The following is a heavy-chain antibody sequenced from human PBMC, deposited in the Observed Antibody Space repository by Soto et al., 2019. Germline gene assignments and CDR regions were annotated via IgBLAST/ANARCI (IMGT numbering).Heavy chain of an antibody. CDR2: IYPGDSDT. V-gene: IGHV5-51*01. CDR3: ARYYYDSSGYLDAFDI. J-gene: IGHJ3*02. CDR1: GYSFTSYW. D-gene: IGHD3-22*01. Sequence: PGESLKISCNGSGYSFTSYWIGWVRQMPGKGLEWMGIIYPGDSDTRYSPSFQGQATISADTSISTAYLQWSSLKASDTAMYYCARYYYDSSGYLDAFDIWGQGTMVTVSS.